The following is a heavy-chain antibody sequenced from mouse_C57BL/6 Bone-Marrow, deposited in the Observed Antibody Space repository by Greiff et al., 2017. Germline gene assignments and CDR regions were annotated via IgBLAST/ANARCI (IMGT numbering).Heavy chain of an antibody. CDR2: IWSGGST. D-gene: IGHD1-1*01. V-gene: IGHV2-2*01. Sequence: QVQLKESGPGLVQPSQSLSITCTVSGFSLTSYGVHWVRQSPGKGLEWRGVIWSGGSTDDNEAFIYRQSISKANSKSQVFFRMNSLQADDTAIYYCAIKGDYDGSSPLCDVWCTGTTVTVSS. CDR3: AIKGDYDGSSPLCDV. J-gene: IGHJ1*03. CDR1: GFSLTSYG.